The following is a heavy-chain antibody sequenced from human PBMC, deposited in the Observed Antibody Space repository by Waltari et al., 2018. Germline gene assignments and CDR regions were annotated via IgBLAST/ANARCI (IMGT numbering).Heavy chain of an antibody. Sequence: EVQLLESGGGLVQPGGSLCLSCAASGFTFSSFAMRWGRRAPGKGLEWVSAISGSGGSTYYADSVKGRFTISRDNSKNTLYLQMNSLRAEDTAVYYCAKDVRLYYDSSGYYYNWGQGTLVTVSS. D-gene: IGHD3-22*01. V-gene: IGHV3-23*01. CDR2: ISGSGGST. CDR1: GFTFSSFA. J-gene: IGHJ4*02. CDR3: AKDVRLYYDSSGYYYN.